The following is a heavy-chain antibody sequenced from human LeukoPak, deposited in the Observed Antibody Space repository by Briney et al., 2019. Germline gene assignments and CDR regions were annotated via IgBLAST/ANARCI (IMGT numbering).Heavy chain of an antibody. Sequence: ASVTVSFMASGYTFTRYYRYWVRQAPGQGLEGMGIVNPSDGTTTSAQKFQGRVPMPRDTSISTGYMELSRLRSDDPAVYFCANSPSMGVSDFDYWGQGTLVTVSS. V-gene: IGHV1-46*01. CDR2: VNPSDGTT. CDR3: ANSPSMGVSDFDY. J-gene: IGHJ4*02. D-gene: IGHD2/OR15-2a*01. CDR1: GYTFTRYY.